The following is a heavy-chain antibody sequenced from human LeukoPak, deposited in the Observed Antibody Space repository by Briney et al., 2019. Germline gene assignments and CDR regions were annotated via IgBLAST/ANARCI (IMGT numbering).Heavy chain of an antibody. V-gene: IGHV1-2*06. CDR3: ARVPLWAGYCSNGVCYTKDY. CDR1: GYTFTGYY. J-gene: IGHJ4*02. Sequence: ASVKVSCKASGYTFTGYYMHWVRQAPGQGLEWMGRINPNSGGTNYAQKFQGRVTMTRDTSISTAYMELSRLTSDDTAMYYCARVPLWAGYCSNGVCYTKDYWGQGTLVTVSS. D-gene: IGHD2-8*01. CDR2: INPNSGGT.